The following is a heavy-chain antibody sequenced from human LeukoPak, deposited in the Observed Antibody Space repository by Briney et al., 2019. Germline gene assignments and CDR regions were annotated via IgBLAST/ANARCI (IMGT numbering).Heavy chain of an antibody. CDR1: GYTFTSYY. V-gene: IGHV1-46*01. J-gene: IGHJ5*02. D-gene: IGHD6-6*01. CDR3: ARDAGGPYINSSEWFDP. CDR2: INPRGGST. Sequence: ASVKVSCKASGYTFTSYYMHWVRQAPGQGLEWMGTINPRGGSTSYALKFQGRVTMTRDMSTSTVYMELSSLRSEDTAVYYCARDAGGPYINSSEWFDPWGQGTLVTVSS.